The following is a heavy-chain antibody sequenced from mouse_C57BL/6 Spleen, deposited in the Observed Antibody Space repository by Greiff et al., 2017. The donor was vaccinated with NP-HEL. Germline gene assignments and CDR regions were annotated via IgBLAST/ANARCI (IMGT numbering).Heavy chain of an antibody. D-gene: IGHD1-1*01. CDR1: GYSITSGYY. J-gene: IGHJ2*01. CDR2: ISYDGSN. V-gene: IGHV3-6*01. CDR3: AGGFTTVVAPADY. Sequence: DVKLQESGPGLVKPSQSLSLTCSVTGYSITSGYYWNWIRQFPGNKLEWMGYISYDGSNNYNPSLKNRISITRDTSKNQFFLKLNSVTTEDTATYYCAGGFTTVVAPADYWGQGTTLTVSS.